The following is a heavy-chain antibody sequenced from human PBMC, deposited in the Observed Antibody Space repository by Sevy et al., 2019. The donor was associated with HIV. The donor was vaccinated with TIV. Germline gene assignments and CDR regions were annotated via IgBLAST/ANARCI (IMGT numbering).Heavy chain of an antibody. CDR1: GFTFSSYA. J-gene: IGHJ4*02. D-gene: IGHD3-22*01. CDR3: AFRGFPYYYDSSGYYEFDY. CDR2: ISGSGGST. V-gene: IGHV3-23*01. Sequence: GGSLRLSCAASGFTFSSYAMSWVRQAPGKGLEWVSAISGSGGSTHYADSVKGRFTISRDNSKNTLYLQMNSLRAEDTAVYYCAFRGFPYYYDSSGYYEFDYWGQGTLVTVSS.